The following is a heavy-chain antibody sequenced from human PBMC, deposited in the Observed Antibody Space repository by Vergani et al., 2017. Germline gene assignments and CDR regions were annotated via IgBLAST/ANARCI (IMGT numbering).Heavy chain of an antibody. V-gene: IGHV1-46*02. CDR1: GYIFKNYH. J-gene: IGHJ5*02. Sequence: VQLVQPGAVVRKPGAPVTVSCTASGYIFKNYHIHWLRQAPGQAFEWMGILNHTTGHTTSAQKFMGGVDMTRDPSTDPSTRTVQMTLSSLRSEDTAVYYCARSIGYCAGATCRAYYFDHWGQGTRVTVSS. CDR3: ARSIGYCAGATCRAYYFDH. D-gene: IGHD2-21*01. CDR2: LNHTTGHT.